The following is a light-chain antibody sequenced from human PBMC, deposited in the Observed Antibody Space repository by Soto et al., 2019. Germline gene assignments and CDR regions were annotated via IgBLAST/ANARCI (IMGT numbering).Light chain of an antibody. CDR1: SSNIGAHYD. CDR3: QSYDSSLSGSV. J-gene: IGLJ2*01. Sequence: QSVLTQPPSVSGAPGQRVTISCTGSSSNIGAHYDVHWYQQLPGTAPKLLIYGTTNRPSGVPDRFSGSKSGTSASLAITGLQADDEADYYCQSYDSSLSGSVFGGGTKLTVL. CDR2: GTT. V-gene: IGLV1-40*01.